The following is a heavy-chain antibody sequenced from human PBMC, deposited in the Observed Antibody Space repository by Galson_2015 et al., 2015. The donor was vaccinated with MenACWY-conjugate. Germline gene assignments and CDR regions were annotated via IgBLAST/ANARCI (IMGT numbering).Heavy chain of an antibody. CDR2: ISYDGSNK. D-gene: IGHD2-2*01. CDR3: AKDIVVVPAAIDDY. Sequence: SLRLSCAASGSTFSSYGMHWVRQAPGKGLEWVAVISYDGSNKYYADSVKGRFTISRDNSKNTLYLQMNSLRAEDTAVYYCAKDIVVVPAAIDDYWGQGTLVTVSS. J-gene: IGHJ4*02. V-gene: IGHV3-30*18. CDR1: GSTFSSYG.